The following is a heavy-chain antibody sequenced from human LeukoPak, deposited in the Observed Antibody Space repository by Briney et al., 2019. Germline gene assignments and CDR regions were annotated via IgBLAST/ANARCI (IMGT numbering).Heavy chain of an antibody. CDR1: EFIFYDYW. D-gene: IGHD6-6*01. CDR3: AKSGPLVSMYYFDY. CDR2: INQHGSEK. Sequence: PGGSLRLSCVASEFIFYDYWMTWVRQAPGKGLEWVAKINQHGSEKNYADSVKGRFTISRDNAKNSVYLQMNTLRAEDTGVYYCAKSGPLVSMYYFDYWGQGTLVTVSS. V-gene: IGHV3-7*01. J-gene: IGHJ4*02.